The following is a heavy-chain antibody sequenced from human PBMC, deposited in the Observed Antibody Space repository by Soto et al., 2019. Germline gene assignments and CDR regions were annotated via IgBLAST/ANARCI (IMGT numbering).Heavy chain of an antibody. J-gene: IGHJ6*02. V-gene: IGHV1-8*01. D-gene: IGHD3-3*01. Sequence: ASVKVSCKASGYTLTSYDINWVRQATGQGLEWMGWMNPNSGNTGYAQKFQGRVTMTRNTSISTAYMELSSLRSEDTAVYYCASNGPTIFGVVISPYGMDVWGQGTTVTVSS. CDR1: GYTLTSYD. CDR2: MNPNSGNT. CDR3: ASNGPTIFGVVISPYGMDV.